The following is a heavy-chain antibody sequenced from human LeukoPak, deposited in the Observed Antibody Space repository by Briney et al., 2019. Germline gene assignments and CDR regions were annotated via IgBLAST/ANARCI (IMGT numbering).Heavy chain of an antibody. Sequence: GGSLRLSCAASGFTFSVYWMSWVRQAPGKGLEWVSALSGNGNATYYADFVRGRFTISRDNSKNILYLQMNSLLAEDTAVYFCASQMAATSHWGQGILVTVSS. CDR2: LSGNGNAT. CDR1: GFTFSVYW. J-gene: IGHJ4*02. V-gene: IGHV3-23*01. CDR3: ASQMAATSH. D-gene: IGHD5-24*01.